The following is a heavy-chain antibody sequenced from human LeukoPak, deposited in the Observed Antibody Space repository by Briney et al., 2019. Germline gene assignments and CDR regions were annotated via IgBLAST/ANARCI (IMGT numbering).Heavy chain of an antibody. CDR2: IVVGSGNT. J-gene: IGHJ4*02. Sequence: SVKVSCKASGFTFTSSAMQWVRQARGQRLEWIGWIVVGSGNTSYAQKFQGRVTMTRDTSTSTVYMELSSLRSEDTAVYYCASFDYYDSSGQLWGQGTLVTVSS. V-gene: IGHV1-58*02. D-gene: IGHD3-22*01. CDR1: GFTFTSSA. CDR3: ASFDYYDSSGQL.